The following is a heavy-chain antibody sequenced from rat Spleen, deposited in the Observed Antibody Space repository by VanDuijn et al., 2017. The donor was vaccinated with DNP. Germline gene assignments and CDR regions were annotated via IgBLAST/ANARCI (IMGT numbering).Heavy chain of an antibody. CDR2: ISGSGGST. J-gene: IGHJ2*01. V-gene: IGHV5-46*01. Sequence: EVQLVESGGGLVQPGRSIKLSCAASGFTFSNFGMTWVRQAPAKGLEWVATISGSGGSTYYRDSVKGRFTISRDNAQNTLDLQMNSLRSEDTASYYCARGGRSYFDYWGQGVMVTVSS. D-gene: IGHD1-11*01. CDR1: GFTFSNFG. CDR3: ARGGRSYFDY.